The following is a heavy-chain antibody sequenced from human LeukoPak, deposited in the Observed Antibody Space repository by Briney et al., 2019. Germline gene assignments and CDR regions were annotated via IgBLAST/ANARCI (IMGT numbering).Heavy chain of an antibody. CDR1: GGSISSGSYY. CDR3: AREGIYGDYRH. D-gene: IGHD4-17*01. V-gene: IGHV4-61*02. CDR2: AHTSGST. J-gene: IGHJ4*02. Sequence: SQTLSLTCTVSGGSISSGSYYWSWIRQPAGKGLEWIGRAHTSGSTNYNPSLKSRVIISVDTSKSQFSLKLSSVTAADTAVYYCAREGIYGDYRHWGQGTLVTVSS.